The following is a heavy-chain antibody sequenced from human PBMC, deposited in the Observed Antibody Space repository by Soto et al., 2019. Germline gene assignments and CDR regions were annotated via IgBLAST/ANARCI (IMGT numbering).Heavy chain of an antibody. V-gene: IGHV4-30-4*01. CDR1: GGSISSGDYY. D-gene: IGHD3-22*01. CDR2: IYYSGST. CDR3: ASSYYYDSSAPAGDYYYYYGMDV. J-gene: IGHJ6*02. Sequence: QVQLQESGPGLVKPSQTLSLTCTVSGGSISSGDYYWSWIRQPPGKGLEWIGYIYYSGSTYYNPSLKSRVTISVDTSKNQFSLKLSSVTAADTAVYYCASSYYYDSSAPAGDYYYYYGMDVWGQGTTVTVSS.